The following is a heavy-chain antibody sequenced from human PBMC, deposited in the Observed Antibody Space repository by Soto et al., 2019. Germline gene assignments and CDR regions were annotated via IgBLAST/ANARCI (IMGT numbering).Heavy chain of an antibody. Sequence: SETLSLTCTVSGASISSSNYYWGWIRQPPGRGLEWIGTMYYSGRTYYNPSLKSRVTTSVDTSKNQFSLKLSAVTATDTAVYYCARHGNTATTGYYYGMDVWGQGTTVTVSS. CDR1: GASISSSNYY. D-gene: IGHD4-17*01. CDR2: MYYSGRT. V-gene: IGHV4-39*01. J-gene: IGHJ6*02. CDR3: ARHGNTATTGYYYGMDV.